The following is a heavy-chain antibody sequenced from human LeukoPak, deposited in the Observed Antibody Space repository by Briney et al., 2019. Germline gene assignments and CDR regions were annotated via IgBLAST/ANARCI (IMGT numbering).Heavy chain of an antibody. D-gene: IGHD2-15*01. CDR3: AREAYCSGGSCYLDY. CDR1: GFTFDDYG. V-gene: IGHV3-20*04. CDR2: INWNGGST. Sequence: GASLRLSCAASGFTFDDYGMSWVRQAPGKGLEWVSGINWNGGSTGYADSVKGRFTISRDNAKNSLYLQMNSLRAEDTALYYCAREAYCSGGSCYLDYWGQGTLVTVSS. J-gene: IGHJ4*02.